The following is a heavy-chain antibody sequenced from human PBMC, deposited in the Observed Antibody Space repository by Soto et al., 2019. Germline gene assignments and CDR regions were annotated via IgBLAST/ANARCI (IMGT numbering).Heavy chain of an antibody. Sequence: QVQLVQSGAEVKKPGSSVKVSCKASGGTFSSYAISWVRQAPGQGLEWMGGIIPIFGTANYAQKFQGRVTITADESTSTAYMELSSLRSEDTAVYYCARDCTDFGVVIGRPGWFDPWGQGTLVIVSS. D-gene: IGHD3-3*01. CDR2: IIPIFGTA. CDR3: ARDCTDFGVVIGRPGWFDP. CDR1: GGTFSSYA. J-gene: IGHJ5*02. V-gene: IGHV1-69*01.